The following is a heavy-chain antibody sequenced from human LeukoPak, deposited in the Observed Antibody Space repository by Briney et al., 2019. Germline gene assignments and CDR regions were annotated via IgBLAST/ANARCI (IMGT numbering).Heavy chain of an antibody. J-gene: IGHJ4*02. CDR2: IKQDGSEK. D-gene: IGHD3-3*01. V-gene: IGHV3-7*01. CDR3: AREWLLSFSDY. Sequence: PGGSLRLSCAASGFTLSSYWMSWVRQAPGKGLEWVANIKQDGSEKYYVDSVKGRFTISRDNAKNSLYLQMNSLRAEDTAVYYCAREWLLSFSDYWGQGTLVTVSS. CDR1: GFTLSSYW.